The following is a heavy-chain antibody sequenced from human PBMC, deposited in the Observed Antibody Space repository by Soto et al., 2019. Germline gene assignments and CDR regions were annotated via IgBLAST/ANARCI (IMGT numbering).Heavy chain of an antibody. CDR2: IYHSGST. Sequence: SSETLSLTCAVSSGSISSSNWWSWVRQPPGKGLEWIGEIYHSGSTNYNPSLKSRVTISVDKSKNQFSLKLSSVTAADTAVYYCAREGLSGGSGSFDYWGQGTLVTVSS. J-gene: IGHJ4*02. V-gene: IGHV4-4*02. D-gene: IGHD3-10*01. CDR1: SGSISSSNW. CDR3: AREGLSGGSGSFDY.